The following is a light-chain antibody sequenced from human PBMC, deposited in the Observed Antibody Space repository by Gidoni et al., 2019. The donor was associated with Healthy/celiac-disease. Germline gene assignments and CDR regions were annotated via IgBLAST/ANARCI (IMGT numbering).Light chain of an antibody. V-gene: IGKV4-1*01. CDR3: QQSYSTPRT. J-gene: IGKJ1*01. CDR1: QSVLYSSNNKNY. Sequence: IVMPQTPDSLAVSLGERATINCKSSQSVLYSSNNKNYLAWYQQKPGQPPKLLIYWASTRASGVPDRFRGSGSGTDFTLTISSLQAEDVAVYYCQQSYSTPRTFGQGTKVEIK. CDR2: WAS.